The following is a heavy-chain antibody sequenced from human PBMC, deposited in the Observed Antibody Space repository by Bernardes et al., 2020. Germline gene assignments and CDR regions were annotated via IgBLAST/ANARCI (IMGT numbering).Heavy chain of an antibody. CDR3: TRDGDGEVPIDY. D-gene: IGHD2-21*01. CDR2: SNNDGTST. CDR1: GFPLSGYW. Sequence: GGSLRLSRAASGFPLSGYWMHWVRQAPGKGLVWVSRSNNDGTSTSYADSVKGRFTISRDNAKNTLYLQMDSLRAEDTALYYCTRDGDGEVPIDYWGQGTLVTVSS. V-gene: IGHV3-74*01. J-gene: IGHJ4*02.